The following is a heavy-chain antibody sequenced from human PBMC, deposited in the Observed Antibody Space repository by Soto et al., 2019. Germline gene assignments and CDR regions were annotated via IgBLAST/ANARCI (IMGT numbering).Heavy chain of an antibody. D-gene: IGHD4-17*01. CDR3: TRLGRNGYGDYVSGY. CDR1: GFTFSGSA. V-gene: IGHV3-73*01. CDR2: IRSKANSYAT. Sequence: GGSLRLSCAASGFTFSGSAMHWVRQASGKGLEWVGRIRSKANSYATAYAASVKGRFTISRDDSKNTAYLQMNSLKTEDTAVYYCTRLGRNGYGDYVSGYWGQGTLVTVSS. J-gene: IGHJ4*02.